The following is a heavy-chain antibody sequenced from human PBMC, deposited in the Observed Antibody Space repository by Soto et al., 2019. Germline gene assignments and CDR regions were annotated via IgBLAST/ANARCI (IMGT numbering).Heavy chain of an antibody. Sequence: SETLSLTCSVSGGTINSGDYFWSWIRQPPGKGLEWIGSIFYTGSTYYSPSLKSRASMSMDTSKNPFSLRLRSLTAADTAVYFCARVKATLNRHYYFDYWGQGTPVTVSS. CDR2: IFYTGST. V-gene: IGHV4-30-4*01. D-gene: IGHD5-12*01. CDR1: GGTINSGDYF. J-gene: IGHJ4*02. CDR3: ARVKATLNRHYYFDY.